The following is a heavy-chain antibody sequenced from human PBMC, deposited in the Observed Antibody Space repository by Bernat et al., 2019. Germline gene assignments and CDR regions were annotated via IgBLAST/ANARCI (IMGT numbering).Heavy chain of an antibody. D-gene: IGHD1-26*01. CDR1: GGSISSRSYY. Sequence: QLQLQESGPGLVRPSETLSLTCTVSGGSISSRSYYWGWIRQPPGKGLEWIGTIYYSVSTYYNPSLKSRVTISVDTSKNQFSRRLSSVTAADTAVYSCARVVGANYFDYWGQGTLVTVSS. V-gene: IGHV4-39*01. J-gene: IGHJ4*02. CDR3: ARVVGANYFDY. CDR2: IYYSVST.